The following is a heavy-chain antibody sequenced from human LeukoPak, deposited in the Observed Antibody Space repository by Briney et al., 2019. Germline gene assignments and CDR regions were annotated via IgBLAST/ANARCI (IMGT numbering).Heavy chain of an antibody. CDR2: ISYDGSNK. J-gene: IGHJ4*02. V-gene: IGHV3-30*03. D-gene: IGHD5-24*01. CDR1: GFTFSSYG. Sequence: GGSLRLSCAASGFTFSSYGMHWVRQAPGKGLEWEAVISYDGSNKYYADSVKGRFTISRDNSKNTLYLQMNSLRAEDTAVYYCAGGDGYSLWGQGTLVTVSS. CDR3: AGGDGYSL.